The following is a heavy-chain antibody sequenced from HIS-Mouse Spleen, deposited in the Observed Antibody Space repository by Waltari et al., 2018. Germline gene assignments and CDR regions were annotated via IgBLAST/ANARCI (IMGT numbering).Heavy chain of an antibody. D-gene: IGHD7-27*01. CDR1: GVSVSSNY. V-gene: IGHV3-66*01. CDR3: ARSNWYFDY. Sequence: EVQLVESGGGLVQPGGSLRPYCAASGVSVSSNYMSWVRQAPGKGLEWVSVIYSGGSTYYADSVKGRFTISRDNSKNTLYLQLNSLRAEDTAVYYCARSNWYFDYWGQGTLVTVSS. CDR2: IYSGGST. J-gene: IGHJ4*02.